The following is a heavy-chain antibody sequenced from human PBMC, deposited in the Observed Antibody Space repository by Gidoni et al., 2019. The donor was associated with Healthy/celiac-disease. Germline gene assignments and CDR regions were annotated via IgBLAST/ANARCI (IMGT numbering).Heavy chain of an antibody. CDR3: AKNPMATVVTPVDY. Sequence: EVQLLESGGGLVQPGGSRGLSCAASGTTFGSYAMSWVRQAPGKGLEWVSAISGSGGSTYYADSVKGRFTISRDNSKNTLYLQMNSLRAEDTAVYYCAKNPMATVVTPVDYWGQGTLVTVSS. D-gene: IGHD4-17*01. CDR1: GTTFGSYA. J-gene: IGHJ4*02. V-gene: IGHV3-23*01. CDR2: ISGSGGST.